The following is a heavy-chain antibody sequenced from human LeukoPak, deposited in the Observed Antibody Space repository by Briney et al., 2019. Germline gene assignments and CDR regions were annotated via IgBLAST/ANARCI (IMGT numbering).Heavy chain of an antibody. D-gene: IGHD3-22*01. V-gene: IGHV4-59*01. CDR3: ARDYTMTHAFDI. CDR1: GGSMSNYY. Sequence: SETLSLTCSLSGGSMSNYYWSWIRQPPGKALEWIGYIYDTGSTNYNPSLKSRVTISIDTSKNQFSLKLSSVTAADTALYYCARDYTMTHAFDIWGQGTLVTVSP. J-gene: IGHJ3*02. CDR2: IYDTGST.